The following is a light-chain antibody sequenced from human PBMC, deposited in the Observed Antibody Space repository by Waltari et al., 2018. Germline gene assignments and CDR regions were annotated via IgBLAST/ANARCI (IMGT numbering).Light chain of an antibody. CDR1: NYNIGNNY. CDR2: RDN. Sequence: QSCLTQPPSASGPPGQRVTISCSGSNYNIGNNYVHWYQQLPGKAPKLLIYRDNQRPSGVPDRFSASKSGTTASLAISGLRSEDEAGYYCAAWDDRLSGQLFGGGTNLAVL. V-gene: IGLV1-47*01. CDR3: AAWDDRLSGQL. J-gene: IGLJ2*01.